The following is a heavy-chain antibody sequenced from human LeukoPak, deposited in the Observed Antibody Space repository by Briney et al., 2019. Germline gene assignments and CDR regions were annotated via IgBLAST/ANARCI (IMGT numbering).Heavy chain of an antibody. J-gene: IGHJ4*02. CDR2: IWHDGSNK. CDR1: GFTFSSYG. Sequence: GWALRLSGAATGFTFSSYGMHWVRQAPGKRLEWVAVIWHDGSNKYYADSVKGRFTISRDNSKNTLYLQMNSLRAEDTAVYYCARDQGGNFDYWGQGTLVTVSS. V-gene: IGHV3-33*01. D-gene: IGHD3-16*01. CDR3: ARDQGGNFDY.